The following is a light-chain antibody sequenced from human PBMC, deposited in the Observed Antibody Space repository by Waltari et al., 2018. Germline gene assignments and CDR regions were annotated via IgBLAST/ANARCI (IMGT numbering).Light chain of an antibody. CDR1: QSVSIN. V-gene: IGKV3-11*01. CDR2: DTS. J-gene: IGKJ4*01. CDR3: QQTSSWPLT. Sequence: EIVLTQSPATLSLSPGQRATLSCRASQSVSINLGWYQQKLGQPPRPLIYDTSNRATGIPDRFSASGFGTDFTLTISSLEPEDFAVYCCQQTSSWPLTFGGGTKVEIK.